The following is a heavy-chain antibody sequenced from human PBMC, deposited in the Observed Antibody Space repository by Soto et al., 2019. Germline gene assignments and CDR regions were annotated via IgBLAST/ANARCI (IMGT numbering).Heavy chain of an antibody. V-gene: IGHV3-11*06. Sequence: AGSVKVSCAASGFTFSDYYMSWIRQAPGKGLEWVSYISSSSSYTNYADSVKGRFTISRDNAKNSLYLQMNSLRAEDTAVYYCARGDYCSSTSCYTSYYYGMDVWGQGTTVTVSS. CDR2: ISSSSSYT. D-gene: IGHD2-2*02. J-gene: IGHJ6*02. CDR3: ARGDYCSSTSCYTSYYYGMDV. CDR1: GFTFSDYY.